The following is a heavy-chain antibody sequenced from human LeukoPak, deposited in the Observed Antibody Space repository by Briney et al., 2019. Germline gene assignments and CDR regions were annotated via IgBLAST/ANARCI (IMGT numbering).Heavy chain of an antibody. D-gene: IGHD3-9*01. CDR3: ARGKYDILTGYYRSHDY. Sequence: GGSLRLSCAASGFTLSSHAIHWVRQAPGKGLEWVALISYDGNIKYYADSVKGRFTISRDNSKNTLSLQMNSLRAEDTAVYYCARGKYDILTGYYRSHDYWGQGTLVTVSS. J-gene: IGHJ4*02. V-gene: IGHV3-30*04. CDR2: ISYDGNIK. CDR1: GFTLSSHA.